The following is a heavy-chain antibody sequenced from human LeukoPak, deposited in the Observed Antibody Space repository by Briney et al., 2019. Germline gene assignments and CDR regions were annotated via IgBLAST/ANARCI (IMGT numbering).Heavy chain of an antibody. V-gene: IGHV3-30*02. J-gene: IGHJ4*02. Sequence: GGSLRLSCAASGFTFNRYNMNWVRQAPGKGLDWVAFIGFDGSNKQYADSVKGRFTISRDNSKNRLYLQMNSLRAEDTAVYYCATTIVVAGTFWGQGTLVTVSS. CDR2: IGFDGSNK. CDR1: GFTFNRYN. CDR3: ATTIVVAGTF. D-gene: IGHD6-19*01.